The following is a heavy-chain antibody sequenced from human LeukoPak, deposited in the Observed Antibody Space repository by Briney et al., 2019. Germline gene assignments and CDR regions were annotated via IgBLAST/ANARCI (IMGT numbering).Heavy chain of an antibody. CDR1: GFTFSNAW. D-gene: IGHD3-22*01. CDR3: TRDTYYYDSSIPGY. V-gene: IGHV3-72*01. CDR2: IRNKANSYTT. Sequence: PGGSLRLSCAASGFTFSNAWMTWVRQAPGKGLEWVGRIRNKANSYTTEYAASVKGRFTISRDDSKNSVYMQMSSLKGEDTAVYYCTRDTYYYDSSIPGYWGQGTLVTVSS. J-gene: IGHJ4*02.